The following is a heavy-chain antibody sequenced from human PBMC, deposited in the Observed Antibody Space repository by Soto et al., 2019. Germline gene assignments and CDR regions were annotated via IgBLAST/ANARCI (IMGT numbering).Heavy chain of an antibody. CDR2: IYYSGST. D-gene: IGHD5-18*01. CDR3: ARSYRDYGMDV. Sequence: QVQLQESGPGLVKPSDTLSLTCAVSGYSISSSNWWGWIRQPPGKGLEWIGYIYYSGSTYYNPSLKSRVTMSVETSKNQCSRKLSSVTAVYTAVYYCARSYRDYGMDVWGQGTTVTVSS. CDR1: GYSISSSNW. J-gene: IGHJ6*02. V-gene: IGHV4-28*01.